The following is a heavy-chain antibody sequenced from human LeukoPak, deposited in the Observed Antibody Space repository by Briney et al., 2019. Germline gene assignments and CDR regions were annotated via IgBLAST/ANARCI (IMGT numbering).Heavy chain of an antibody. CDR2: IYTSGST. CDR1: GGSISSGSYY. J-gene: IGHJ6*03. Sequence: SETLSLTCTVSGGSISSGSYYWSWIRQPAGKGLEWIGRIYTSGSTNYNPSLKSRITISVDTSKNQFSLKLSSVTAADTAVYYCARETSQKGAHYMDVWGKGTTITISS. CDR3: ARETSQKGAHYMDV. D-gene: IGHD3-16*01. V-gene: IGHV4-61*02.